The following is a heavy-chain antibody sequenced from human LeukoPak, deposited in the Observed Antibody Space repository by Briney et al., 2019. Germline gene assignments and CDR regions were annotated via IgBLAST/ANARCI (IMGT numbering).Heavy chain of an antibody. V-gene: IGHV3-53*01. CDR3: ARGGYDFWSGYSFDY. D-gene: IGHD3-3*01. J-gene: IGHJ4*02. CDR2: IYSGGST. CDR1: GFTVSSNY. Sequence: GGSLRLSCAASGFTVSSNYMSWVRQAPGKGLEWVSVIYSGGSTYYADSVKGRFTISRDNSKNTLYLQMNSLRAEDTAVYYCARGGYDFWSGYSFDYWGQGTLVTVSS.